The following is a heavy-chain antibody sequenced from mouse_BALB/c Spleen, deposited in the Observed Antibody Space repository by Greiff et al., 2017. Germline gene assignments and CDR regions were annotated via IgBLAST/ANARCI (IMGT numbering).Heavy chain of an antibody. D-gene: IGHD3-1*01. Sequence: LVESAAELARPGASVKMSCKASGYTFTSYTMHWVKQRPGQGLEWIGYINPSSGYTEYNQKFKDKTTLTADKSSSTAYMQLSSLTSEDSAVYYCARRGYSSGYVSYWGQGTTLTVSS. V-gene: IGHV1-4*02. CDR2: INPSSGYT. J-gene: IGHJ2*01. CDR3: ARRGYSSGYVSY. CDR1: GYTFTSYT.